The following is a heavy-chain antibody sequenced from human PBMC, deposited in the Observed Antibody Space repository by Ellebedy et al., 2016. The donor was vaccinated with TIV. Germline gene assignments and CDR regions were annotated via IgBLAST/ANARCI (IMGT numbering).Heavy chain of an antibody. V-gene: IGHV4-34*01. CDR2: INHSGST. CDR1: GGSFSGYY. D-gene: IGHD3-10*01. Sequence: SETLSLTXAVYGGSFSGYYWSWIRQPPGKGLEWIGEINHSGSTNYNPSLKSRVTISVDRSKNQFSLKLSSVTAADTAVYYCARVDGSGSYLSNWYFDLWGRGTLVTVSS. J-gene: IGHJ2*01. CDR3: ARVDGSGSYLSNWYFDL.